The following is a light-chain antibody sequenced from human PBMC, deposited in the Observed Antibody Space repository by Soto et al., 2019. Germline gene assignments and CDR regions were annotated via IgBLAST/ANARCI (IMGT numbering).Light chain of an antibody. CDR1: SSNIGSNT. Sequence: QSVLTQPPSASGTPGQRVTISCSGSSSNIGSNTVNWYQQLPGTAPKLLIYSNNQRPSGVPDRFSGSKSGTSASLAISGLQSEEEADYYCAAWDDTLNGPVFGTGTEVTDL. CDR3: AAWDDTLNGPV. CDR2: SNN. J-gene: IGLJ1*01. V-gene: IGLV1-44*01.